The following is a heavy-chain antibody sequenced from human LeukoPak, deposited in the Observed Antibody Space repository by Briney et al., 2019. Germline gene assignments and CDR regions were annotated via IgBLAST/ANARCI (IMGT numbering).Heavy chain of an antibody. CDR2: IIPIFGTA. J-gene: IGHJ3*02. CDR3: AREREGAGERAFDI. CDR1: GGTFSSYA. V-gene: IGHV1-69*13. D-gene: IGHD5-24*01. Sequence: PGASVKVSCKASGGTFSSYAISWVRQAPGQGLEWMGGIIPIFGTANYAQKFQGRVTITADESTSTAYMELSSLRSEDAAVYYCAREREGAGERAFDIWGQGTMVTVSS.